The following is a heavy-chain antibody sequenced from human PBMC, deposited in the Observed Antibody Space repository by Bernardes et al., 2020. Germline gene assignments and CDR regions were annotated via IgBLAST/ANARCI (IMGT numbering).Heavy chain of an antibody. Sequence: GGSLRLSCAASGFTFSSYAMSWVRQTPGKGLEWVSAISGSAGRTYSADSVKGRFTISRDNSKNTLYLQMNSLRAEDTAVYYCAKQGTQPYYNFWSGYLDWGQGTLVSVSS. J-gene: IGHJ4*02. CDR2: ISGSAGRT. V-gene: IGHV3-23*01. CDR1: GFTFSSYA. CDR3: AKQGTQPYYNFWSGYLD. D-gene: IGHD3-3*01.